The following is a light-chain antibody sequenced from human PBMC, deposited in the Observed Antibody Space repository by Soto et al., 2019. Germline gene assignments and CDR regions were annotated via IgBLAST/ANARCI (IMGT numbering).Light chain of an antibody. J-gene: IGKJ1*01. CDR3: LQTSNYPWT. V-gene: IGKV1-6*01. CDR1: QGLGNA. CDR2: GAS. Sequence: AIHRTQSPSSLSPSVGHRGTIACRARQGLGNALGWYQQKPGKPPKVLIYGASNSPSGVPPSFSGSGSGTDFTLAIRRLQPEDAAAYSCLQTSNYPWTFGQGTKVEI.